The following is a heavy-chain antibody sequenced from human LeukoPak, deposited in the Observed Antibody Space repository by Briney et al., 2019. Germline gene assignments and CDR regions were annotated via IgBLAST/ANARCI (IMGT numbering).Heavy chain of an antibody. Sequence: PSETLSLTCTVSGGSISSGGYYWSWIRQHPGKGLEWIGYIYYSGSTYYNPSLKSRVTISVDTSKNQFSLKLSSVTAADTAVYCCARECGSGEPEYYFDYWGQGTLVTVSS. V-gene: IGHV4-31*03. D-gene: IGHD3-10*01. J-gene: IGHJ4*02. CDR3: ARECGSGEPEYYFDY. CDR2: IYYSGST. CDR1: GGSISSGGYY.